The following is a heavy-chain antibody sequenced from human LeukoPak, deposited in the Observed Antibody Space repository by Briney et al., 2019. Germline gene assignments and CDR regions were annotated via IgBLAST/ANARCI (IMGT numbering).Heavy chain of an antibody. CDR1: GYTFTGYY. Sequence: ASVKVSCKASGYTFTGYYMHWVRQAPGQGLDWMGRINPNSGGTNYAQKFQGRVTMTRDTSISTAYMELSRLRSDDTAVYYCARDRAELGDYVFDYWGQGTLVTVSS. CDR3: ARDRAELGDYVFDY. D-gene: IGHD4-17*01. J-gene: IGHJ4*02. V-gene: IGHV1-2*06. CDR2: INPNSGGT.